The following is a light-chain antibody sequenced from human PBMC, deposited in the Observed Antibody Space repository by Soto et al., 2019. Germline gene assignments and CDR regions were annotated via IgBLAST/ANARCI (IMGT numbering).Light chain of an antibody. Sequence: DIQMTQSPSTLSASVGDRVTITCRASQSISSWLAWYQQKPGKAPKLLIYDASSLESGAPSRFSGSGSGTECTLTISSLQPDDFAPYYCQQYSSYSGTFGQGTKVEIK. J-gene: IGKJ1*01. V-gene: IGKV1-5*01. CDR2: DAS. CDR3: QQYSSYSGT. CDR1: QSISSW.